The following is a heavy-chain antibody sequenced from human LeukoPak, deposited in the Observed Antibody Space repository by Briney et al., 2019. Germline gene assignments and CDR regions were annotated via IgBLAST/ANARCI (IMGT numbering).Heavy chain of an antibody. Sequence: PGGSLTLSCAASGFTFSSYAMSWVRQAPGKGLQWVSSISGSGGSTYYADSVKGRFTITRDNSKNTLYLQMNSLRGEDTAVYYCAKLLAGTGYFDNWGQGTLVTVSS. J-gene: IGHJ4*02. D-gene: IGHD6-19*01. CDR2: ISGSGGST. CDR1: GFTFSSYA. CDR3: AKLLAGTGYFDN. V-gene: IGHV3-23*01.